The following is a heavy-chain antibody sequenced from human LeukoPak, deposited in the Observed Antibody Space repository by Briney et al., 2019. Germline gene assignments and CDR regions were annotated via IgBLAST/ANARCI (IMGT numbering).Heavy chain of an antibody. Sequence: GGSLRLSCAASGFTFSNFPMTWVSRAPGKGLQSFASISGSGADTYYTDSVKGRFTISRDNLNNTVYLQMNSLRAEDTAVYYCAKVLGHDSDGYYYYGLHVWGQGTTVTVSS. J-gene: IGHJ6*02. V-gene: IGHV3-23*01. CDR1: GFTFSNFP. CDR3: AKVLGHDSDGYYYYGLHV. D-gene: IGHD3-22*01. CDR2: ISGSGADT.